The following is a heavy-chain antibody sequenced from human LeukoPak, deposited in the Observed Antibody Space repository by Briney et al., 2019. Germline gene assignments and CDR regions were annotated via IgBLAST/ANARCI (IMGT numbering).Heavy chain of an antibody. CDR1: GYTFNRYG. CDR2: ISAYNGYT. CDR3: ARGQPNRLLWFGESLSNINPLDY. V-gene: IGHV1-18*01. J-gene: IGHJ4*02. D-gene: IGHD3-10*01. Sequence: GASVKVSCKASGYTFNRYGISWVRQAPGQGLEWMGWISAYNGYTKNVQKFQGRVTMTTDTSTSTAYMELRSLRSDDTAVYYCARGQPNRLLWFGESLSNINPLDYWGQGTLVTVSS.